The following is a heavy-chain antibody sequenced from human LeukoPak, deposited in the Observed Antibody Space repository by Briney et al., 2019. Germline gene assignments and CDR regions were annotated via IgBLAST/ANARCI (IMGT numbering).Heavy chain of an antibody. D-gene: IGHD3-10*01. V-gene: IGHV3-11*01. CDR3: ARDMYYGSGTPMQYGMDV. CDR2: ISGSATTT. J-gene: IGHJ6*02. CDR1: GFTFSDYY. Sequence: GGSLRLSCAASGFTFSDYYMSWIRQAPGKGLEWVSFISGSATTTYYVDSVKGRFILSRDNAKNSLYLQMNSLRAEDSAVYYCARDMYYGSGTPMQYGMDVWGPGTTVTVSS.